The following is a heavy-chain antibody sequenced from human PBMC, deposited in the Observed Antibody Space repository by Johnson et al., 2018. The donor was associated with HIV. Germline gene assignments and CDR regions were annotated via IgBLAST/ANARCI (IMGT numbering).Heavy chain of an antibody. Sequence: QVQLVESGGGLVKPGGSLRLSCAASGFTFSDYYMSWIRQAPGKGLEWVSYISSSGSTGYADSVKGRFTISRDNAKNSMSLQMNSLRAEDTALYYCARDEASSGLGAFDIWGQGTMVTVSS. CDR1: GFTFSDYY. CDR3: ARDEASSGLGAFDI. V-gene: IGHV3-11*05. D-gene: IGHD6-19*01. J-gene: IGHJ3*02. CDR2: ISSSGST.